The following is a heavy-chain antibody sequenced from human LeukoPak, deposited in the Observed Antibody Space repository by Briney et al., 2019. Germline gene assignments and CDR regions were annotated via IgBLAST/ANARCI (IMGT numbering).Heavy chain of an antibody. CDR2: IRYDGSGK. Sequence: PGGSLRLSCAASGFTFSNFGMYWVRQAPGKGLEWVAFIRYDGSGKYSADSVKGRFTISRDNSKNTLYLQMNSLRAEDTALYYCARGLNSMIGHWGQGTLVTVSS. J-gene: IGHJ4*02. V-gene: IGHV3-30*02. CDR3: ARGLNSMIGH. CDR1: GFTFSNFG. D-gene: IGHD2/OR15-2a*01.